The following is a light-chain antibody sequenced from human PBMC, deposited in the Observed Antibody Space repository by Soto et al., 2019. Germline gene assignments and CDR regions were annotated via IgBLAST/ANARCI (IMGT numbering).Light chain of an antibody. V-gene: IGLV1-40*01. CDR2: ANN. CDR3: QSYDISGLVI. J-gene: IGLJ2*01. CDR1: SSNIGAGYD. Sequence: QSVLTQPPSVSGAPGQRVTMSCTGSSSNIGAGYDVHWYQQLPGTAPKLLIYANNNRPSGVPDRFSGSKSGTSASLAITGLQAEDEADYYCQSYDISGLVIFGGGTKVTVL.